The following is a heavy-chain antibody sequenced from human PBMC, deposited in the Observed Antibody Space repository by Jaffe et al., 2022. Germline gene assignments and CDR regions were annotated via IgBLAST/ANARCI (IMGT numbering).Heavy chain of an antibody. CDR2: IYTSGST. CDR3: ASTRGSSWYFDY. J-gene: IGHJ4*02. Sequence: QVQLQESGPGLVKPSQTLSLTCTVSGGSISSGSYYWSWIRQPAGKGLEWIGRIYTSGSTNYNPSLKSRVTISVDTSKNQFSLKLSSVTAADTAVYYCASTRGSSWYFDYWGQGTLVTVSS. CDR1: GGSISSGSYY. V-gene: IGHV4-61*02. D-gene: IGHD6-13*01.